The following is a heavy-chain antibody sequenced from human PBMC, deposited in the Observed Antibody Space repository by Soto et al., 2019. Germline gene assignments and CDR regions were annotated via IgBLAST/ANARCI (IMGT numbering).Heavy chain of an antibody. CDR1: GFGFSTYA. V-gene: IGHV3-23*01. J-gene: IGHJ5*02. CDR2: VSGSGDTT. CDR3: AKDKVARSVGTTSRNWLGT. D-gene: IGHD1-1*01. Sequence: GVSLRLSCAASGFGFSTYAMSWVRQAPGKGLEWISTVSGSGDTTFYAESVKGRFNISRDNSNNTLFLQMNSLRAEDTAVYFCAKDKVARSVGTTSRNWLGTWGQGTLVTVSS.